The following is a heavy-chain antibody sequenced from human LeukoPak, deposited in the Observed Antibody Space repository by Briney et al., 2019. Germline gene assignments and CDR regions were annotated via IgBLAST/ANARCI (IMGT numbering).Heavy chain of an antibody. CDR1: GFPFSSYW. CDR3: ARETVGSSGYYPTDY. CDR2: IKQDGSKK. J-gene: IGHJ4*02. V-gene: IGHV3-7*01. D-gene: IGHD3-22*01. Sequence: PGGSLRLSCVASGFPFSSYWMTWVRQAPGKGLEWVANIKQDGSKKSYVDSVKGRFTISRDNAKNSLYLQMNSLRAEDTAVYYCARETVGSSGYYPTDYWGQGTLVTVSS.